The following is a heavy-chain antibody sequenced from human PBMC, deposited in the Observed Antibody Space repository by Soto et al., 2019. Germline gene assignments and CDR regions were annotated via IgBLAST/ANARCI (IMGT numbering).Heavy chain of an antibody. Sequence: GASVKVSCKASGGTFGSDAITWVRQAPGQRLEWVGRIIPIFGTTNYAQNLQGRVTISADKSTLTSYMELHSLTSDDTALYYCARDRTDSGYYTNWLDPWGQGTQVTVSS. CDR1: GGTFGSDA. J-gene: IGHJ5*02. D-gene: IGHD3-22*01. CDR3: ARDRTDSGYYTNWLDP. CDR2: IIPIFGTT. V-gene: IGHV1-69*06.